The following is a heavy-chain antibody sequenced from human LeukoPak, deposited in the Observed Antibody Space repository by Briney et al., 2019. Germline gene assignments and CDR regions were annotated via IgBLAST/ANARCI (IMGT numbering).Heavy chain of an antibody. J-gene: IGHJ4*02. CDR3: AKSLRQLLVNYFDY. D-gene: IGHD2-2*01. CDR1: GFTFSSYA. CDR2: ISGSGGST. V-gene: IGHV3-23*01. Sequence: PGGSLRLSCAASGFTFSSYAMSWVRQAPGKGLEWVSAISGSGGSTYYADSVKGRFTISRDNSKNTLYLQVNSLRAEDTAVYYCAKSLRQLLVNYFDYWGQGTLVTVSS.